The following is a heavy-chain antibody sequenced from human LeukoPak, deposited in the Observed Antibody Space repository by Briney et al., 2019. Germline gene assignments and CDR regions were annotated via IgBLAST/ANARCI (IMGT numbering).Heavy chain of an antibody. Sequence: SETLSLTCTVSGGSITNNYWAWIRQPPGKGLEWIGYTHDSGNSNYNPSLKSRVTISVDTSKNQFSLKLSSVTAADTAVYYCARVSSSSWSAGSHGMDVWGQGTTVTVSS. J-gene: IGHJ6*02. D-gene: IGHD6-13*01. CDR2: THDSGNS. CDR3: ARVSSSSWSAGSHGMDV. V-gene: IGHV4-59*12. CDR1: GGSITNNY.